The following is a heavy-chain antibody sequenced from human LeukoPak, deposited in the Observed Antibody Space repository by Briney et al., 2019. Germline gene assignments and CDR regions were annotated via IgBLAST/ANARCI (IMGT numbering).Heavy chain of an antibody. CDR1: GFTFSSYG. V-gene: IGHV3-30*02. D-gene: IGHD1-26*01. J-gene: IGHJ3*02. Sequence: GGSLRLSCAASGFTFSSYGIHWVRQAPGKGLEWVAFIRYDGSNKYYADSVKGRFTISRDNSKNTLYLQMNSLRAEDTAVYYCAKDQYSGSYSDAFDIWGQGTMVTVSS. CDR2: IRYDGSNK. CDR3: AKDQYSGSYSDAFDI.